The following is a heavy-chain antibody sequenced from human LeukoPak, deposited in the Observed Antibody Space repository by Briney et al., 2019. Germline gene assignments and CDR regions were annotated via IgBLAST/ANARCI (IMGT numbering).Heavy chain of an antibody. V-gene: IGHV1-18*01. Sequence: ASVKVSCKASGYTFTSYGISWVRQAPGQGLEWMGWISAYNGNTNYAQKFQGRVTMTRNTSISTAYMELSSLRSEDTAVYYCARGRIAVAGRDPYYYYGMDVWGQGTTVTVSS. CDR1: GYTFTSYG. J-gene: IGHJ6*02. CDR2: ISAYNGNT. D-gene: IGHD6-19*01. CDR3: ARGRIAVAGRDPYYYYGMDV.